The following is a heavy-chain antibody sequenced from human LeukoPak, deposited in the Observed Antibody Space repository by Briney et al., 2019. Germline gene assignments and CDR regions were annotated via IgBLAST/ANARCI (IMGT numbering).Heavy chain of an antibody. Sequence: ASVKVSCKASGGTFSSYAISWVRQAPRQGLEWMGGIIPIFGTANYAQKFQGRVTITTDESTSTAYMELSSLRSEDTAVYYCARVGSGGWFDPWGQGTLVTVSS. D-gene: IGHD1-26*01. CDR2: IIPIFGTA. CDR1: GGTFSSYA. J-gene: IGHJ5*02. CDR3: ARVGSGGWFDP. V-gene: IGHV1-69*05.